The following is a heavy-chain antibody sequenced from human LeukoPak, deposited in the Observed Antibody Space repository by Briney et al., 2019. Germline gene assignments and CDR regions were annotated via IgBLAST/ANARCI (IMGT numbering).Heavy chain of an antibody. D-gene: IGHD1-14*01. CDR1: GDSISSFY. Sequence: PSETLSLTCTVSGDSISSFYWSWIRQPAGKGLEWIGRIYSSGSTNYNPSLKSRVTISVDTSKNQFSLKLSSVTAADTAVYYCARDSPPEYYYYYMDVWGKGTTVTISS. CDR3: ARDSPPEYYYYYMDV. CDR2: IYSSGST. V-gene: IGHV4-4*07. J-gene: IGHJ6*03.